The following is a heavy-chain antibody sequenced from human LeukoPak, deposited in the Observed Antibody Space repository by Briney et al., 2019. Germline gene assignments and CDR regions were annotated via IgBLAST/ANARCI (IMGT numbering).Heavy chain of an antibody. Sequence: ASVTVSCKVSGYTLTELSMHWVRQAPGKGLEWMGGFDPEDGETICAQKFQGRVTMTEDTSTDTAYMELSSLRSEDTAVYYCATDSQYYYYMDVWGKGTTVAVSS. V-gene: IGHV1-24*01. CDR2: FDPEDGET. CDR1: GYTLTELS. CDR3: ATDSQYYYYMDV. J-gene: IGHJ6*03.